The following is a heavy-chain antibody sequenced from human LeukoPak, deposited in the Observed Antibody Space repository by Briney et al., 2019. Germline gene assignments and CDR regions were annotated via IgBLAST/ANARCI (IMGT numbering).Heavy chain of an antibody. CDR2: IYYSGST. V-gene: IGHV4-59*08. D-gene: IGHD3-3*01. CDR3: ARGTISPPNFDY. J-gene: IGHJ4*01. CDR1: GGSISSYY. Sequence: PSETLSLTCTVSGGSISSYYWSWIRQPPGKGLEWIGYIYYSGSTNYNPSLKSRVTISVDTSKNQFSLKLSSVTAADTAVYYCARGTISPPNFDYWGHGTLVTVSS.